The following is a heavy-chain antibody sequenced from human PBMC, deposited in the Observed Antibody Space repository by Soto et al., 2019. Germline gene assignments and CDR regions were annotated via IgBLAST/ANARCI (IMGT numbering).Heavy chain of an antibody. CDR1: GFTFSSYA. Sequence: EVQLLESGGGLVQPGGSLRLSCAASGFTFSSYAMSWVRQAPGKGLEWGSAISGSGGSTYYADSVKGRFTISRDNSKNTLYLQMNSLRAEDTAVYYCAKAGVGGKAVFDYWGQGTLVTVSS. J-gene: IGHJ4*02. CDR3: AKAGVGGKAVFDY. D-gene: IGHD2-15*01. V-gene: IGHV3-23*01. CDR2: ISGSGGST.